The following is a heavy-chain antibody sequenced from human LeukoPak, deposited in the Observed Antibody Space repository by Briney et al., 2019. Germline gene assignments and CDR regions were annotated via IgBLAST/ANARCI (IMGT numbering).Heavy chain of an antibody. V-gene: IGHV3-23*01. J-gene: IGHJ4*02. CDR2: ISGSGGST. D-gene: IGHD3-10*01. Sequence: PGGSLRLSCAASGFTFSSYAMSWVRQAPGKGLEWVSAISGSGGSTYYADSVKGRFTISRDNSKNTLYLQMNSLRAEDTAVYYCARNPRDSGSYQIHFDYWGQGTLVTVSS. CDR1: GFTFSSYA. CDR3: ARNPRDSGSYQIHFDY.